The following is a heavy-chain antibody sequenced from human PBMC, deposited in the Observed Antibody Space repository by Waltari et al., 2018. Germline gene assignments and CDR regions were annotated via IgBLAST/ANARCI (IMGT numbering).Heavy chain of an antibody. Sequence: QVQLVQSGAEVKKPGSSVKVSCKASGGTFSSYAIRWVRQAPGQGLEWRGRIIPILGTANYAQKFQGRVTITADKSTSTAYMERSSLRSDDTAVYYCGYGAGTRYYYYYGMDVWGQGTLVTVSS. D-gene: IGHD2-8*01. CDR1: GGTFSSYA. V-gene: IGHV1-69*08. CDR3: GYGAGTRYYYYYGMDV. CDR2: IIPILGTA. J-gene: IGHJ6*02.